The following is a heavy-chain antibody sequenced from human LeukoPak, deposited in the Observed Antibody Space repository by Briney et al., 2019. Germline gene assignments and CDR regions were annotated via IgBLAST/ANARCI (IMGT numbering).Heavy chain of an antibody. D-gene: IGHD5-18*01. V-gene: IGHV1-69*04. CDR2: IIPIFGIA. Sequence: SVKVSCKASGGTFSSYAISWVRQAPGQGLEWMGRIIPIFGIANYAQKFQGRVTITADKSTSTAYMELSSLRSEDTAVYYCARDVDTAAGFGMDVWGQGTTVTVSS. CDR3: ARDVDTAAGFGMDV. CDR1: GGTFSSYA. J-gene: IGHJ6*02.